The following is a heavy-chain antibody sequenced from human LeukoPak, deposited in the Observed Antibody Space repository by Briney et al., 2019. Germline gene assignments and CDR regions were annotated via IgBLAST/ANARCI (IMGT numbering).Heavy chain of an antibody. V-gene: IGHV1-69*02. D-gene: IGHD2-21*01. CDR1: GYTFTGYY. CDR3: ATHYSVFDI. Sequence: ASVKVSCKASGYTFTGYYMHWVRQAPGQGLEWMGRIIPILGIANYAQKFQGRVTITADKSTSTAYMELSSLRSEDTAVYYCATHYSVFDIWGQGTMVTVSS. J-gene: IGHJ3*02. CDR2: IIPILGIA.